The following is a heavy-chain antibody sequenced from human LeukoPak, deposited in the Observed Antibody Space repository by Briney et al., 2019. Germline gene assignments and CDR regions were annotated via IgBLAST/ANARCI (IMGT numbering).Heavy chain of an antibody. Sequence: GGSLRLSCAASGFTFSSYAMSWVRQAPGKGLEWVSAISGSGGSTYYADSVKGRFTISRDNSKNTPYLQMNSLRAEDTAVHYCAKVNIVVVHFDYWGQGTLVTVSS. CDR3: AKVNIVVVHFDY. J-gene: IGHJ4*02. V-gene: IGHV3-23*01. D-gene: IGHD2-2*01. CDR2: ISGSGGST. CDR1: GFTFSSYA.